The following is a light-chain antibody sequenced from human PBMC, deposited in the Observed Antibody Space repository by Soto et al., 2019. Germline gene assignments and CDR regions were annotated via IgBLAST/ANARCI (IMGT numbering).Light chain of an antibody. CDR3: SLYTSSSTLG. CDR2: EVS. V-gene: IGLV2-18*01. Sequence: QSVLAQPPSVSGSPGPSVTISCTGTSSDVGSYNRVSWYQQPPGTAPKLMIYEVSNRPSGVPDRFSGSKSGNTASLTISGLQAEDEADYYCSLYTSSSTLGFGGGTQLTVL. CDR1: SSDVGSYNR. J-gene: IGLJ2*01.